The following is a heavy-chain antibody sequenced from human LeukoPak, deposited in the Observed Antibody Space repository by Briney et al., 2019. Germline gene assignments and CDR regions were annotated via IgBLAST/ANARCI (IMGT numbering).Heavy chain of an antibody. CDR3: AREDYGGNSDY. Sequence: SETLSLTCTVSGGSISSHYWSWIRQPPGKGLEWIGYIYYSGSTNYNPSLKSRVTISVDTSKNQFSLKLSSVTAADTAAYYCAREDYGGNSDYWGQGTLVTVSS. CDR2: IYYSGST. D-gene: IGHD4-23*01. V-gene: IGHV4-59*11. J-gene: IGHJ4*02. CDR1: GGSISSHY.